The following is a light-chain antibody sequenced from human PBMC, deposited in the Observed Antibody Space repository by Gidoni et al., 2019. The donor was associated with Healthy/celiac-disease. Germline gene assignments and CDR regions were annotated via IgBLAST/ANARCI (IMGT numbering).Light chain of an antibody. CDR1: QSVSSSY. V-gene: IGKV3-20*01. Sequence: EIVLTQSPGTLSLSPGERATLSCRASQSVSSSYLAWYQQKPGQAPRLLIYGASSRATGIPARFSGSGAGKEFTLNISRLGAEDFAVYYCQQYGSSPRVTFGQGTRLEIK. CDR3: QQYGSSPRVT. J-gene: IGKJ5*01. CDR2: GAS.